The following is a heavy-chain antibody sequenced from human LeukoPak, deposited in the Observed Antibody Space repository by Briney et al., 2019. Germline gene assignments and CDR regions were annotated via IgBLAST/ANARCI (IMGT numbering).Heavy chain of an antibody. CDR2: INHSGST. Sequence: PSETLSLTCAVYGGSFSGYYWSWIRQPPGKGLEWIGEINHSGSTNYNPSLKSRVTISVDTSKNQFSLKLSSVTAADTAVYYCAREVFGGVGYYFDYWGQGTLVTVSS. V-gene: IGHV4-34*01. J-gene: IGHJ4*02. CDR3: AREVFGGVGYYFDY. CDR1: GGSFSGYY. D-gene: IGHD3-10*02.